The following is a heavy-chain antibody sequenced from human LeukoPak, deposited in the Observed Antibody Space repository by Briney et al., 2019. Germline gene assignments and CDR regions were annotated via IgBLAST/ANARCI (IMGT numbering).Heavy chain of an antibody. J-gene: IGHJ4*02. D-gene: IGHD6-13*01. CDR3: ARAGQLAAALDY. V-gene: IGHV3-30*04. Sequence: GSLRLSCAASGFTFSSYAMHWVRQAPGKGLEWVAVISYDGSNKYYADSVKGRFTISRDNSKNTLYLQMNSLRAEDTAVYYCARAGQLAAALDYWGQGTLVTVSS. CDR1: GFTFSSYA. CDR2: ISYDGSNK.